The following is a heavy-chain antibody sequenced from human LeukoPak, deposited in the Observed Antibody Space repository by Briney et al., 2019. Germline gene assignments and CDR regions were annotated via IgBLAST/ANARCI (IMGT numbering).Heavy chain of an antibody. V-gene: IGHV1-69*13. J-gene: IGHJ6*02. CDR1: GGTFSSYA. CDR2: IIPIFGTA. CDR3: ARDQYCGGDCYSHDYYYGMDV. Sequence: SVKVSCKASGGTFSSYAISWVRQAPGQGLEWMGGIIPIFGTANYAQKFQGRVTITADESTSTAYMELSSLRSEDTAVYYCARDQYCGGDCYSHDYYYGMDVWGQGTTVTVSS. D-gene: IGHD2-21*02.